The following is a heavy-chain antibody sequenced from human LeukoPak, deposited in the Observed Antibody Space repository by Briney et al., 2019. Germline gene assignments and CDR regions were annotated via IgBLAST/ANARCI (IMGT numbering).Heavy chain of an antibody. V-gene: IGHV3-20*04. CDR1: GFTFDDYG. D-gene: IGHD2-2*01. CDR2: INWNGGST. Sequence: GGSLRLSCAASGFTFDDYGMSWVRQAPGKGLEWVSGINWNGGSTGYADSVKGRFTISRDNAKNSLYLQMNSLRAEDTALYYCAKTSTPYCSSTSCYYFDYWGQGTLVTVSS. J-gene: IGHJ4*02. CDR3: AKTSTPYCSSTSCYYFDY.